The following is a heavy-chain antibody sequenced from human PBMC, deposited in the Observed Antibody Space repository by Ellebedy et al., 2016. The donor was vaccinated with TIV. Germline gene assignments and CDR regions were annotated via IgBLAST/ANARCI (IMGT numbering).Heavy chain of an antibody. CDR1: GFTFSSHS. CDR2: ISGSGLST. CDR3: AREGNYGTSMDPFDI. J-gene: IGHJ3*02. V-gene: IGHV3-23*01. Sequence: GESLKISCAASGFTFSSHSMTWVRQAPGKGLEWVSAISGSGLSTYYADSVKGRFTISRDNSKNTLYLQMNSLRAGDTAVYYCAREGNYGTSMDPFDIWGQGTMVTVSS. D-gene: IGHD4-17*01.